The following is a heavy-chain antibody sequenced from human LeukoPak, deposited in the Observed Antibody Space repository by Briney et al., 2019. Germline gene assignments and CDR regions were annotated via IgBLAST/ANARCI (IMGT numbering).Heavy chain of an antibody. D-gene: IGHD2-15*01. J-gene: IGHJ4*02. CDR1: ANTFTGYY. CDR2: INPNSGGT. V-gene: IGHV1-2*02. Sequence: ASVKVACKASANTFTGYYMHWVRQAPGQGLAWMGWINPNSGGTNYAQKFQGRVTMTRDTSISSAYMELSRLRSDDTAVYYCARRPQYCRGGACYDWGQGTLVTVSS. CDR3: ARRPQYCRGGACYD.